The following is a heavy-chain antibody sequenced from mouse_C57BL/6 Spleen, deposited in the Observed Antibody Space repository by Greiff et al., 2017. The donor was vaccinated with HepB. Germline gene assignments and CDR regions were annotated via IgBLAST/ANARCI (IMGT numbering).Heavy chain of an antibody. V-gene: IGHV5-9*01. Sequence: EVMLVESGGGLVKPGGSLQLSCAASGFTFSSYTMSWVRQTPEKRLEWVATISGGGGNTYYPDSVKGRFTISRDNAKNTLYLQMSSLRSEDTALYYCARQGGAQATACFAYWGQGTLVTVSA. CDR3: ARQGGAQATACFAY. CDR1: GFTFSSYT. CDR2: ISGGGGNT. J-gene: IGHJ3*01. D-gene: IGHD3-2*02.